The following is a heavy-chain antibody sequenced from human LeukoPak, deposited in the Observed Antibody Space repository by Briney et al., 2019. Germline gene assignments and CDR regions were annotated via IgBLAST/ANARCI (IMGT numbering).Heavy chain of an antibody. D-gene: IGHD3-22*01. J-gene: IGHJ4*02. CDR2: ISAYNGNT. CDR3: ARVGNSGSVGY. V-gene: IGHV1-18*01. Sequence: ASVKVSCKASGYTFTSYGISWVRQAPGQRLEWMGWISAYNGNTNYAQKLQCRVTMTTDTSTSTANMEWRSLRSDDTAVSYFARVGNSGSVGYWGQGTLVTVSS. CDR1: GYTFTSYG.